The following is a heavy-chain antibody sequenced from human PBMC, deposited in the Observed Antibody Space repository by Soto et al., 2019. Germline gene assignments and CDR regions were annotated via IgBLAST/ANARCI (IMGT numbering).Heavy chain of an antibody. CDR1: GYTFTSYG. V-gene: IGHV1-18*01. D-gene: IGHD6-13*01. Sequence: ASVKVSCKASGYTFTSYGISWVRQAPGQGLEWMGWISAYNGNTNYAQKLQGRVTMITDTSTSTAYMELRSLRSDDTAVYYCARGPARTYSSIFRSGLSDSDYWGQGTLVTVSS. CDR3: ARGPARTYSSIFRSGLSDSDY. CDR2: ISAYNGNT. J-gene: IGHJ4*02.